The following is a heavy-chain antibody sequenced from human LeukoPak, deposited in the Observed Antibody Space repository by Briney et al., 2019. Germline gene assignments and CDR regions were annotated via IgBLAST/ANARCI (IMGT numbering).Heavy chain of an antibody. D-gene: IGHD6-19*01. Sequence: SETLSLTCTVSGGSISSYYWSWIRQPPGKGLEWIGYIYYSGSTNYNPSLKSRVTISVDTSKNQFSLKLSSVTAADTAVYYCARDTHGIAVAGIFDYWGQGTLVTVSS. V-gene: IGHV4-59*01. CDR3: ARDTHGIAVAGIFDY. CDR2: IYYSGST. CDR1: GGSISSYY. J-gene: IGHJ4*02.